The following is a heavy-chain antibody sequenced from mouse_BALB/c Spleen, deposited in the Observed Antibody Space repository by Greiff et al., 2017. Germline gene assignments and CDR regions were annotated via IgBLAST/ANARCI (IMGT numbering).Heavy chain of an antibody. CDR3: ARDGKITTVGATDY. J-gene: IGHJ2*01. CDR1: GFTFSSYG. CDR2: INSNGGST. D-gene: IGHD1-1*01. Sequence: EVKLMESGGGLVQPGGSLKLSCAASGFTFSSYGMSWVRQTPDKRLELVATINSNGGSTYYPDSVKGRFTISRNNAKNTLYLQMSSLKSEDTAMYYCARDGKITTVGATDYWGQGTTLTVSS. V-gene: IGHV5-6-3*01.